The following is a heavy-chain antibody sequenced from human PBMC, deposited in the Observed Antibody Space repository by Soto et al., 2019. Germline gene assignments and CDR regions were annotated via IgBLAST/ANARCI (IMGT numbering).Heavy chain of an antibody. J-gene: IGHJ6*04. V-gene: IGHV1-69*01. CDR2: IIPMLGIA. CDR3: ARDGDYYDSSGFQRDYHYYGMDV. CDR1: GGSFSDYA. D-gene: IGHD3-22*01. Sequence: QVQLVQSGAEVKKPGSSVKVSCQASGGSFSDYAISWVRQAPGQGLEWMGGIIPMLGIADNAQKFQGRVIITADEYTSTVYMELSSLRSEDTAVYYCARDGDYYDSSGFQRDYHYYGMDVWGKGTTVTVAS.